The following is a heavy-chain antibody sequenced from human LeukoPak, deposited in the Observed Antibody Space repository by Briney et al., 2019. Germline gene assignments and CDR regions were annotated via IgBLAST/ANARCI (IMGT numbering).Heavy chain of an antibody. CDR1: GYTFTSYD. CDR2: MNPNSGNT. D-gene: IGHD1-26*01. J-gene: IGHJ4*02. Sequence: GASVKVSCKASGYTFTSYDINWVRQATGQGLEWMGWMNPNSGNTGYAQKFQGRVTITRNTSISTAYMELSSLRSEDTAVYYCARDLVDGVGAPGAYWGQGALVTVSS. CDR3: ARDLVDGVGAPGAY. V-gene: IGHV1-8*03.